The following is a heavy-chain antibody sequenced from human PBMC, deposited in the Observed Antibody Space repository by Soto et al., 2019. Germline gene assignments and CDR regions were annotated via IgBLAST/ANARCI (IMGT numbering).Heavy chain of an antibody. V-gene: IGHV4-39*01. Sequence: SETLSLTCTVSGGSISSSSYYWGWIRQPPGKGLEWIGSIYYSGSTYYNPSLKSRVTLSVDTSKNQFSLKLSSVTAADTAVYYFTSQLLVLVPAAILDAFDIWGQGTMVTVSS. CDR3: TSQLLVLVPAAILDAFDI. CDR1: GGSISSSSYY. J-gene: IGHJ3*02. D-gene: IGHD2-2*01. CDR2: IYYSGST.